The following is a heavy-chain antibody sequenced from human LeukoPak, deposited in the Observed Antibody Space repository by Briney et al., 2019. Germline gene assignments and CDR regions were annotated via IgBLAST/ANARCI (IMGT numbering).Heavy chain of an antibody. Sequence: GGSLRLSCAASGFSFSDDWMSWVRQAPGKGLEWVAVISYDGSNKYYADSVKGRFTISRDNSKNTLYLQMNSLRAEDTAVYYCARVLKVPAAMPGYYYYYMDVWGKGTTVTVSS. CDR1: GFSFSDDW. CDR3: ARVLKVPAAMPGYYYYYMDV. J-gene: IGHJ6*03. D-gene: IGHD2-2*01. CDR2: ISYDGSNK. V-gene: IGHV3-30*03.